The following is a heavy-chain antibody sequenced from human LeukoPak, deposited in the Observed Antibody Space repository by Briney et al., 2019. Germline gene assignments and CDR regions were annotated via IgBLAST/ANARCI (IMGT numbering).Heavy chain of an antibody. CDR1: GFTFSSYS. D-gene: IGHD1-26*01. J-gene: IGHJ3*02. CDR3: ARDREGDAFDI. CDR2: ISSSSSTI. Sequence: GGSLRLSCAASGFTFSSYSMNWVRQAPGKGLEWVSYISSSSSTIYYADSVKGRFTISRDNAKNSLYLQMNSLRAEDTAVYYCARDREGDAFDIWGQGTMVTVSS. V-gene: IGHV3-48*04.